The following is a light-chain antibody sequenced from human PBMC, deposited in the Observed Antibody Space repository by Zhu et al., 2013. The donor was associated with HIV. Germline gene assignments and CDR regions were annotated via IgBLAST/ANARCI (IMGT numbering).Light chain of an antibody. CDR2: DNN. Sequence: QSVLTQPPSVSAAPGQKVTISCSGSSSNIGNNYVSWYQQLPGTAPKLLIYDNNKRPSEIPDRFSGSKSDTSATLGITGLQTGDEADYYCGTWDSSLSAGGVFGGGTKLTVL. V-gene: IGLV1-51*01. J-gene: IGLJ2*01. CDR3: GTWDSSLSAGGV. CDR1: SSNIGNNY.